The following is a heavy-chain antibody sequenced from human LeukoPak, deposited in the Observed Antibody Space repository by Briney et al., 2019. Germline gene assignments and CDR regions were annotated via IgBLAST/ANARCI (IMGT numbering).Heavy chain of an antibody. CDR3: ARGRRADVRYCSSTSCPGGLSY. Sequence: SETLSLTRAVYGGSFSGYYWSWIRQPPGKGLEWIGEINHSGSTNYNPSLKSRVTISVDTSKNQFSLKLSSVTAADTAVYYCARGRRADVRYCSSTSCPGGLSYWGQGTLVTVSS. D-gene: IGHD2-2*01. CDR1: GGSFSGYY. V-gene: IGHV4-34*01. J-gene: IGHJ4*02. CDR2: INHSGST.